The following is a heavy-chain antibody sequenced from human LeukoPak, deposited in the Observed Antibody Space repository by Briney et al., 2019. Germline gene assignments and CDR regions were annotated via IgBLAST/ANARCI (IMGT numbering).Heavy chain of an antibody. D-gene: IGHD3-22*01. CDR2: IRYDGNNK. CDR3: AKTLRDRSGYYAAGD. V-gene: IGHV3-30*02. J-gene: IGHJ4*02. Sequence: GGSLILSCAASGFPFSTYGMHWVRQAPGKGLEWVSFIRYDGNNKQYGDSVKGRFTISRDDSKNTLYLQMSSLRAEDTAVYYCAKTLRDRSGYYAAGDWGQGTLVTVSS. CDR1: GFPFSTYG.